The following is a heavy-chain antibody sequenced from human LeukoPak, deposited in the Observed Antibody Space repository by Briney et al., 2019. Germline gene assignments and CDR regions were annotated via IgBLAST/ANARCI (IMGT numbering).Heavy chain of an antibody. CDR1: GDSITSYY. CDR2: IHHTGKS. CDR3: AKWHERLLAFDS. D-gene: IGHD1-1*01. Sequence: SETLSLTCTVSGDSITSYYWNWVRQSPEKGLEWIGYIHHTGKSYYNPSLKSRITMSVDTSKSQFFLKLSSVTAADTAVYYCAKWHERLLAFDSWGQGTLVTVSS. J-gene: IGHJ4*02. V-gene: IGHV4-59*01.